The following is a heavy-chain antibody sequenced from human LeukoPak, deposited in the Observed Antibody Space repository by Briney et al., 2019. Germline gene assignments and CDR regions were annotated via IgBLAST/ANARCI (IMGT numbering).Heavy chain of an antibody. CDR2: IRYDGSTK. CDR3: AALHTGTFVDY. V-gene: IGHV3-30*02. CDR1: GFSFSGYG. J-gene: IGHJ4*02. Sequence: GGSLRLSCAASGFSFSGYGMHWVRQVPGKGLEWVAFIRYDGSTKFYTDSVKGRFAISRDNSKNTLSLQMNSLRTEDTAVYYCAALHTGTFVDYWGQGTLVTVSS. D-gene: IGHD4-17*01.